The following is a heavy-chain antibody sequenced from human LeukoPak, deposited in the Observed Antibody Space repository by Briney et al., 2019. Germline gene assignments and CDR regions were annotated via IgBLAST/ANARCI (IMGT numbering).Heavy chain of an antibody. V-gene: IGHV1-2*02. D-gene: IGHD3-22*01. CDR3: ARAPMIVVVFPPRLDF. CDR1: GYTFTGYY. J-gene: IGHJ4*02. CDR2: INPNTGGT. Sequence: ASVKVSCKTSGYTFTGYYMHWVRQAPGQGLEWTGWINPNTGGTNYAQKFQGRVTMTSDTSISTAYMELSSLRSDDTAMYYCARAPMIVVVFPPRLDFWGQGTLVTVSS.